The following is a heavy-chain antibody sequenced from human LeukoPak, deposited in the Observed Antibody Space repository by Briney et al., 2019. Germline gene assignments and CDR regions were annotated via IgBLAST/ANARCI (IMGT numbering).Heavy chain of an antibody. Sequence: KPSETLSLTCAVYGGSFSGYYWSWIRQPPGKGLEWIGEINHSGSTNYNPSLKSRVTISVDTSKNQFSLKLSSVTAADTAVYYCAKAYCGGDCYGDDAFDIWGQGTMVTVSS. D-gene: IGHD2-21*02. CDR3: AKAYCGGDCYGDDAFDI. CDR1: GGSFSGYY. CDR2: INHSGST. J-gene: IGHJ3*02. V-gene: IGHV4-34*01.